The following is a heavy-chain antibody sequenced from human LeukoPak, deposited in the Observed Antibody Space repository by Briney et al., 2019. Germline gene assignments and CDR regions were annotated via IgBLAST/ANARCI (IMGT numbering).Heavy chain of an antibody. J-gene: IGHJ4*02. CDR2: IYYGGSA. CDR1: GGSISSYY. Sequence: KTSETLSLTCTVSGGSISSYYWSWIRQPPGKGLEWIGYIYYGGSANYNPSLKSRVTISVDTSKNQFSLKLSSVTAADTAVYYCARESGDHELFDYWGQGTLVTVSS. V-gene: IGHV4-59*01. D-gene: IGHD4-17*01. CDR3: ARESGDHELFDY.